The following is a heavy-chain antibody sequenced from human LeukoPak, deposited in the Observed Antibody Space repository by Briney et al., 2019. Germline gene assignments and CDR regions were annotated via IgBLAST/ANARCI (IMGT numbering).Heavy chain of an antibody. CDR1: GFTFDDYD. D-gene: IGHD3-10*01. Sequence: PGGSLRLSCAASGFTFDDYDMNWVRQAPGKGLERVSYISSSGSTIYYADSVKGRFTISRDNAKNSLYLQMNSLRAEDTAVYYCARGPYASGTYGRRGWVHYMDVWGKGTTVTISS. J-gene: IGHJ6*03. CDR2: ISSSGSTI. CDR3: ARGPYASGTYGRRGWVHYMDV. V-gene: IGHV3-48*03.